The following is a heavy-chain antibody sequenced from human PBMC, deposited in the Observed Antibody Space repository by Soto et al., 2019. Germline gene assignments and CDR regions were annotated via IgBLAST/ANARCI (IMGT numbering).Heavy chain of an antibody. J-gene: IGHJ4*02. CDR3: ARVRVADYYFDY. Sequence: SETLSLTCAVSSGSISSSNWWSWVRQPPGKGLEWIGEIYHSGSTNYNPSLKSRVTISVDKSKNQFSLKLSSVTAADTAVYYCARVRVADYYFDYWGQGTLVTVSS. D-gene: IGHD6-19*01. CDR2: IYHSGST. CDR1: SGSISSSNW. V-gene: IGHV4-4*02.